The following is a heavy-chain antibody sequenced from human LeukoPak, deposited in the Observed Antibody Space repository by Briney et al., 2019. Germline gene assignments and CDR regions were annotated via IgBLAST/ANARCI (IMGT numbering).Heavy chain of an antibody. CDR2: IDPSDSYT. V-gene: IGHV5-10-1*01. D-gene: IGHD6-19*01. CDR3: ARVVAGYSSGWYIPLYYYYGMDV. CDR1: GYSFTSYW. Sequence: GESLRISCKGSGYSFTSYWISWVRQMPGKGLEWMGRIDPSDSYTNYSPSFQGHVTISADKSISTAYLQWSSLKASDTAMYYCARVVAGYSSGWYIPLYYYYGMDVWGQGTSATVSS. J-gene: IGHJ6*02.